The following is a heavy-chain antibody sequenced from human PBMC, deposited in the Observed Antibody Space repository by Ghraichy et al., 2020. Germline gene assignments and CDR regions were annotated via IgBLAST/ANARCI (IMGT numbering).Heavy chain of an antibody. Sequence: GGSLRLSCAASGFTFSSYAMSWVRQAPGKGLEWVSAISGSGGSTYYADSVKGRFTISRDNSKNTLYLQMNSLRAEDTAVYYCAKGSRYCSGGSCYFYYYYGMDVWGQGTTVTVSS. CDR3: AKGSRYCSGGSCYFYYYYGMDV. V-gene: IGHV3-23*01. J-gene: IGHJ6*02. CDR2: ISGSGGST. D-gene: IGHD2-15*01. CDR1: GFTFSSYA.